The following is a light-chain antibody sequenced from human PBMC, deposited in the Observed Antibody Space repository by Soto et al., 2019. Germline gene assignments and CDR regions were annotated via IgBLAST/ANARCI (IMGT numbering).Light chain of an antibody. CDR3: SSYTSRGVV. CDR2: DVS. CDR1: SSDVGGYNY. J-gene: IGLJ2*01. V-gene: IGLV2-14*01. Sequence: QSALTQPASVSGSPGQSITISCTGTSSDVGGYNYVSWYQQHPGKAPKLMIYDVSNRPSGVSNRFSGPKSGNTASLTISGLQAEDEADYYCSSYTSRGVVFGGGTKLTVL.